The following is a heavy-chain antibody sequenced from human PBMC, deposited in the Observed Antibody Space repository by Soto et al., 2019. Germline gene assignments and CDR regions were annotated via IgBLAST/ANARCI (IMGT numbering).Heavy chain of an antibody. CDR2: IKQDGSEK. V-gene: IGHV3-7*01. CDR1: GFTFSSYW. CDR3: ARDAGRGYCSGGSCYSSVY. J-gene: IGHJ4*02. Sequence: GGSLRLSCAASGFTFSSYWMSWVRQAPGKGLEWVANIKQDGSEKYYVDSVKGRFTISRDNAKNSLYLQMNSLRAEDTAVYYCARDAGRGYCSGGSCYSSVYWGQGTLVTVSS. D-gene: IGHD2-15*01.